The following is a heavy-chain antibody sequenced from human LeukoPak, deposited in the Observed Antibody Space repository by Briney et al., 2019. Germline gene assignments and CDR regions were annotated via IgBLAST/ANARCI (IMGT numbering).Heavy chain of an antibody. CDR1: GITFSSYA. V-gene: IGHV3-15*01. D-gene: IGHD3-22*01. CDR3: TTTYHYDSTGYSSYY. Sequence: GALRISCAASGITFSSYAMGWVRPAPGEGMGWVCRIKSESVGGAIDYAAPVKGRFTISRDDSRNTVYLQMNSLKTEDTAFYYCTTTYHYDSTGYSSYYWGQGTLVTVSS. J-gene: IGHJ4*02. CDR2: IKSESVGGAI.